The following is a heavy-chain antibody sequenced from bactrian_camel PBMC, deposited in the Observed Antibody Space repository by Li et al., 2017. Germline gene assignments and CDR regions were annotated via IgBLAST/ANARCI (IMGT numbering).Heavy chain of an antibody. Sequence: VQLVESGGGSVQAGGSLRLSCAAPGYRYDTYCMGWFRQAPGKAREGIAVIDSDGTTRYGDSVQGRFTITKDNAEDTVYLQMNSLKPEDTAVYYCAAALDWWLGTYTYWGQGTQVTVS. CDR2: IDSDGTT. CDR3: AAALDWWLGTYTY. D-gene: IGHD7*01. J-gene: IGHJ4*01. CDR1: GYRYDTYC. V-gene: IGHV3S53*01.